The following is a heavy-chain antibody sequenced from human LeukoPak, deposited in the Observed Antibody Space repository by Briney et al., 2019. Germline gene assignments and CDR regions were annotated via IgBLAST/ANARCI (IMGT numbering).Heavy chain of an antibody. V-gene: IGHV1-69*06. D-gene: IGHD2-15*01. CDR2: IIPIFGTA. Sequence: ASVKVSCKASGGTSSSYAISWVRQAPGQGLEWMGGIIPIFGTANYAQKFQGRVTITADKSTSTAYMELSSLRSEDTAVYYCARDQRARTRVAARGYYYYGMDVWGKGTTVTVSS. CDR1: GGTSSSYA. CDR3: ARDQRARTRVAARGYYYYGMDV. J-gene: IGHJ6*04.